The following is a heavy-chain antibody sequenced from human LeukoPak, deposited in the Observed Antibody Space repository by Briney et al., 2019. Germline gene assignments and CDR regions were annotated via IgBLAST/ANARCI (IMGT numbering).Heavy chain of an antibody. V-gene: IGHV1-69*13. J-gene: IGHJ4*02. CDR3: AREASAHSYYGSGSSY. D-gene: IGHD3-10*01. CDR1: GGTFSSYA. Sequence: GASAKVSCKASGGTFSSYAISWVRQAPGQGLEWMGGIIPIFGTANYAQKFQGRVTITADESTSTAYMELSSLRSEDTAVYYCAREASAHSYYGSGSSYWGQGTLVTVSS. CDR2: IIPIFGTA.